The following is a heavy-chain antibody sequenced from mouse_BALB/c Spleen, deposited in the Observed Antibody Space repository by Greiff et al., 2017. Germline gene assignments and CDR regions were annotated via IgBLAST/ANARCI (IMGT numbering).Heavy chain of an antibody. CDR1: GYTFTSYW. CDR3: ARGGYRYDPYAMDY. V-gene: IGHV1-7*01. CDR2: INPSTGYT. D-gene: IGHD2-14*01. J-gene: IGHJ4*01. Sequence: ESGAELAKPGASVKMSCKASGYTFTSYWMHWVNQRPGQGLEWIGYINPSTGYTEYNQKFKDKATLTADKSSSTAYMQLSSLTSEDSAVYYCARGGYRYDPYAMDYWGQGTSVTVSS.